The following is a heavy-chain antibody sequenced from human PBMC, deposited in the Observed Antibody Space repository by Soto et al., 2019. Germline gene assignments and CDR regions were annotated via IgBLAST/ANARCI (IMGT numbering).Heavy chain of an antibody. D-gene: IGHD3-3*01. Sequence: GGSLRLSCAASGFTFSSYGMHWVRQAPGKGLEWVAVISYDGSNKYYADSVKGRFTISRDNSKNTLYLQMNSLRAEDTAVYYCAKDRAFWSGNYYYYGMDVWGQGTTVTVSS. CDR3: AKDRAFWSGNYYYYGMDV. CDR2: ISYDGSNK. V-gene: IGHV3-30*18. CDR1: GFTFSSYG. J-gene: IGHJ6*02.